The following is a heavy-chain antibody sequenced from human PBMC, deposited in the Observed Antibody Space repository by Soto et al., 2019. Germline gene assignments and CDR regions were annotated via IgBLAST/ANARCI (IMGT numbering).Heavy chain of an antibody. CDR1: GYTFITNG. J-gene: IGHJ2*01. Sequence: QVELVQSGPEVKRPGASVKVSCKTSGYTFITNGINWVRQAPGQGLEWMGWISPANGDKKYAQKFKDRVTLTSETATDTVYMELTNLRSAVTAFYFCARGRYFATTHRRWGYFDFWGRGTMVTVSS. CDR2: ISPANGDK. V-gene: IGHV1-18*01. D-gene: IGHD3-10*01. CDR3: ARGRYFATTHRRWGYFDF.